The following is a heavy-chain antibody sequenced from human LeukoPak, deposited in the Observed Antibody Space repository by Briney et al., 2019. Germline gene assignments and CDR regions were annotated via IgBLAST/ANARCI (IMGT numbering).Heavy chain of an antibody. Sequence: SETLSLTCTVSGGSISSTDYYWGWIRQPPGKGLEWIGSMYYNGSTYYNPSLKSRVTISVDTSNSQFSPKLRSVTAADTAVYYCVVLHAGVSAGFDNAFDIWGQGTMVTVSS. CDR2: MYYNGST. V-gene: IGHV4-39*07. D-gene: IGHD3-10*01. CDR1: GGSISSTDYY. CDR3: VVLHAGVSAGFDNAFDI. J-gene: IGHJ3*02.